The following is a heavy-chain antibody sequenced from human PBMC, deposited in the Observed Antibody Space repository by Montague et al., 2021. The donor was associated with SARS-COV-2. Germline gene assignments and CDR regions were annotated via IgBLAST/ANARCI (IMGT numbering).Heavy chain of an antibody. CDR1: GVSVNSGSHY. CDR3: AREARGYSYGVFPGFDY. Sequence: ETLSLTYSVSGVSVNSGSHYWSWIRQPPGKGLEWIGYVYYSGTTKYNPSLQSRVSISLDTSNNQFSLSLRSVTSADSAVYFCAREARGYSYGVFPGFDYWGLGVLVTVTS. CDR2: VYYSGTT. J-gene: IGHJ4*02. V-gene: IGHV4-61*01. D-gene: IGHD5-18*01.